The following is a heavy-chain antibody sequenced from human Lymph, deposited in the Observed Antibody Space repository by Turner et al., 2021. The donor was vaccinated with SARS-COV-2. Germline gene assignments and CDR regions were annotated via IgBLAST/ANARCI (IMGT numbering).Heavy chain of an antibody. D-gene: IGHD2-15*01. CDR2: ISGSGAST. J-gene: IGHJ5*02. CDR3: AKDGYDGIYCGGGSCYSGWFDP. CDR1: GFTFSSYT. Sequence: EVQLLESGGGLVQPGGSLRLSCAASGFTFSSYTMSWVRQAPGKGLEWVSAISGSGASTYYADSVKGWFTISRDNSKNTLYLQMNSLRVEDTAVYYCAKDGYDGIYCGGGSCYSGWFDPWGQGTLVTVSS. V-gene: IGHV3-23*01.